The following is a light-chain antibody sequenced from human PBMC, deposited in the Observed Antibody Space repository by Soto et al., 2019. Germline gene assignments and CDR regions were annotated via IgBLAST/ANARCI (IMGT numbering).Light chain of an antibody. CDR1: SGSVSTANH. CDR3: ALFMGNCNSV. J-gene: IGLJ1*01. V-gene: IGLV8-61*01. Sequence: QAVVTQESSFSVSPGGTVTLTCGLISGSVSTANHPNWYQQTPGQAQRTLIYSTSTRSSGVPDRFSGTILGNKAALTITGAQADDESDYYCALFMGNCNSVFGTGTQVTVL. CDR2: STS.